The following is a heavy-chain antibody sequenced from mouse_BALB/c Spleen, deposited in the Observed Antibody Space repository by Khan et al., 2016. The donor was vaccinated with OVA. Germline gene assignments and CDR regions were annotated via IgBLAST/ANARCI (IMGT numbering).Heavy chain of an antibody. V-gene: IGHV5-6*01. CDR3: TRLAYYYDGEGFAY. Sequence: EVKLVESGGDLVKPGGSLKLSCAASGFTFSTYGMSWVRQTPDKRLEWVATVSTGGGYTYYPDSVTGRFIISRDNAKNTLYLQMSGLKSEDTTMFYCTRLAYYYDGEGFAYWGQGTLVTVSA. D-gene: IGHD1-1*01. CDR1: GFTFSTYG. CDR2: VSTGGGYT. J-gene: IGHJ3*01.